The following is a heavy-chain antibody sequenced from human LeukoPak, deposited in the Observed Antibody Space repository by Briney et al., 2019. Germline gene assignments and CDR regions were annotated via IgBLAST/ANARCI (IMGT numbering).Heavy chain of an antibody. CDR3: GRGEVGEFDH. D-gene: IGHD1-26*01. J-gene: IGHJ4*02. V-gene: IGHV4-38-2*02. CDR2: ISHAGDT. Sequence: KPSETLSLTCTVSGYSITRGYNWGWVRPSPGKGLEWIASISHAGDTYYNPSLKSRVTISVDTSKNHFSLNLASVTAPDTAVYFCGRGEVGEFDHWGQGTLVTVSS. CDR1: GYSITRGYN.